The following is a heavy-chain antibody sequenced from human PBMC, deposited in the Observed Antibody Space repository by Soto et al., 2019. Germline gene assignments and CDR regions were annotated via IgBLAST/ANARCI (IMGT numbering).Heavy chain of an antibody. CDR1: GFSLSTSGVG. D-gene: IGHD6-6*01. J-gene: IGHJ3*02. V-gene: IGHV2-5*01. CDR2: IYWSGDE. CDR3: ARGLASRPVLAFDI. Sequence: QSTLKESGPTLVKPTQTLTLTCSFSGFSLSTSGVGVGWIRQPPGKALEWLAHIYWSGDEHYRPSLKSRLSITKDTSRNQVVLTMTNMDPMDTATYYCARGLASRPVLAFDIWGQGTMVTVSS.